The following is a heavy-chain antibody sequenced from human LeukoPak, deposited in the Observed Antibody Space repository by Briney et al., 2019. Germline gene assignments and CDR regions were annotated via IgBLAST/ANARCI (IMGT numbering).Heavy chain of an antibody. CDR2: ISSSSSYI. J-gene: IGHJ4*02. V-gene: IGHV3-21*01. CDR3: ARGGIAAAGTGY. CDR1: GFTFGIYR. D-gene: IGHD6-13*01. Sequence: GGSQRLFCAASGFTFGIYRMTWVRQAPGKGLDWVSSISSSSSYIYYADSVKDRFTISRDNAKNSLYLQMNSLRAEDTAVYYCARGGIAAAGTGYWGQGTLVTVSS.